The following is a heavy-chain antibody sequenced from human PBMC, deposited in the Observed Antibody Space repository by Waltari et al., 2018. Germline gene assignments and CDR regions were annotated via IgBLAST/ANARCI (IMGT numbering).Heavy chain of an antibody. Sequence: QLQLQESGPGLVKPSETLSLTCTVSGGSISSSSYYWGWIRQPPGKGLEWIGSIYYSGSTYYNPSLKSRVTISVDTSKNQFSLKLSSVTAADTAVYYCASFLRLWFGELAFDYWGQGTLVTVSS. CDR1: GGSISSSSYY. CDR2: IYYSGST. J-gene: IGHJ4*02. D-gene: IGHD3-10*01. V-gene: IGHV4-39*01. CDR3: ASFLRLWFGELAFDY.